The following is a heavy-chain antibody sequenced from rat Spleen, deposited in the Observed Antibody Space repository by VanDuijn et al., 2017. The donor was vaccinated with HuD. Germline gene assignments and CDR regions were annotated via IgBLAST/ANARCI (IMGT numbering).Heavy chain of an antibody. J-gene: IGHJ3*01. Sequence: EVQLVESGGGLVQPGRSLKLSCAASGFSFSNYDMAWVRQAPTKGLEWVASISIGGGSTYYRDSVTGRFTVSRDNGESTLYLQMDSLRSEDTATYYCARQTDYFYDGTYYFDYWGRGTLVTVSS. CDR3: ARQTDYFYDGTYYFDY. CDR2: ISIGGGST. V-gene: IGHV5-25*01. D-gene: IGHD1-12*02. CDR1: GFSFSNYD.